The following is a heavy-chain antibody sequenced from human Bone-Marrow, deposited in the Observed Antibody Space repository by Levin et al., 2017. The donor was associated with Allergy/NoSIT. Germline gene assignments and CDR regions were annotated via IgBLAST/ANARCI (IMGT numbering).Heavy chain of an antibody. CDR2: VYHTGGT. CDR3: AMLGATGANYFDY. J-gene: IGHJ4*02. D-gene: IGHD1-26*01. Sequence: PSETLSLTCNVSGDSVSSNSYYWNWIRQSPGQGLEWIGYVYHTGGTKYNPSLRDRVMILLDTSKNEFSLKLNSVTAADTAVYYCAMLGATGANYFDYWGQGTLVTVSS. V-gene: IGHV4-61*01. CDR1: GDSVSSNSYY.